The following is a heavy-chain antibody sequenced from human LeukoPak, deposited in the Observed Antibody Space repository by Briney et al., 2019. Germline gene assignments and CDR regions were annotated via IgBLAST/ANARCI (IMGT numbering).Heavy chain of an antibody. V-gene: IGHV1-18*01. D-gene: IGHD6-19*01. J-gene: IGHJ6*02. CDR3: ARDDGVAVTTYGMDV. CDR1: GYSFTSFG. CDR2: ISAYNGNT. Sequence: GASVKVACKTFGYSFTSFGVSWVRQAPGQGLEWMGWISAYNGNTNYAQKLQGRVTMTTDTSTSTAYMELRSLRSDDTAVYYCARDDGVAVTTYGMDVWGQGTTVTVSS.